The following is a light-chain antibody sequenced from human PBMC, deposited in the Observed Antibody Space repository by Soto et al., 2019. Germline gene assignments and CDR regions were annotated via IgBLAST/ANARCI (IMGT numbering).Light chain of an antibody. J-gene: IGLJ3*02. V-gene: IGLV2-11*01. CDR1: SSDVGGYNY. CDR3: CSYEGSYTGV. CDR2: DGS. Sequence: QLALTQPRSVSGSPGQSVTISCTGTSSDVGGYNYVSWYQQHPGKAPKLMIYDGSKRPSGVPDRFSGSKSGNTASLTISGLQAEDEADYYCCSYEGSYTGVCVGGTKLTVL.